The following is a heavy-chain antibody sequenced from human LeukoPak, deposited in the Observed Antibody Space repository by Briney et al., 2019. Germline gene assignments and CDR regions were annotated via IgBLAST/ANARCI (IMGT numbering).Heavy chain of an antibody. Sequence: PSETLSLTCTVSGGSISSYYWSWIRQPPGKGLEWIGYIYYSGSTNYNPSLKSRVTISVDTSKNQFSLKLSSVTAADTAVYYCARTYYDFWSGYSGFDYWGQGTLVTVSS. CDR2: IYYSGST. CDR1: GGSISSYY. CDR3: ARTYYDFWSGYSGFDY. D-gene: IGHD3-3*01. V-gene: IGHV4-59*01. J-gene: IGHJ4*02.